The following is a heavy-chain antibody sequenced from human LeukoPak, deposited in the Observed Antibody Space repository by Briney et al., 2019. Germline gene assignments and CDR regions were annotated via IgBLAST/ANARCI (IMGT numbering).Heavy chain of an antibody. CDR1: GGSISSYY. CDR3: ARGGLVYYDFWSLNYFDY. Sequence: SETLSLTCTASGGSISSYYWSWIRQPPGKGLEWIGYIYYSGSTNYNPSLKSRVTISVDTSKNQFSLKLSSVTAADTAVYYCARGGLVYYDFWSLNYFDYWGQGTLVTVSS. CDR2: IYYSGST. J-gene: IGHJ4*02. D-gene: IGHD3-3*01. V-gene: IGHV4-59*01.